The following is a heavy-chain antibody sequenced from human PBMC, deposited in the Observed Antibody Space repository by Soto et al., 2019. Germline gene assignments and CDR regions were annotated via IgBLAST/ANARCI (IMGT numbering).Heavy chain of an antibody. CDR2: INHSGST. Sequence: SETLSLTCAVYGGSFSGYYWSWIRQPPGKGLEWIGEINHSGSTNYNPSLKSRVTISVDTSKNQFSLKLSSVTAADTAVYYRARDLIADTGIDYWGKGTLVTVSS. CDR3: ARDLIADTGIDY. D-gene: IGHD6-13*01. J-gene: IGHJ4*02. V-gene: IGHV4-34*01. CDR1: GGSFSGYY.